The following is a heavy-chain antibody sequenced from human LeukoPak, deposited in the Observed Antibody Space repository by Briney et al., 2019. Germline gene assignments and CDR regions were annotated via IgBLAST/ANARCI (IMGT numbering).Heavy chain of an antibody. D-gene: IGHD3-10*01. CDR3: ARDGPAQMVDFDY. CDR1: GYTFTGSGWS. Sequence: ASVKVSCKASGYTFTGSGWSLYWLRQAPGQGLECVGWIHPNNGATLYAQKFQGRVAMTTDTSISTAYMELSRLRPGDTAMYYCARDGPAQMVDFDYWGQGTLVTVSS. J-gene: IGHJ4*01. V-gene: IGHV1-2*02. CDR2: IHPNNGAT.